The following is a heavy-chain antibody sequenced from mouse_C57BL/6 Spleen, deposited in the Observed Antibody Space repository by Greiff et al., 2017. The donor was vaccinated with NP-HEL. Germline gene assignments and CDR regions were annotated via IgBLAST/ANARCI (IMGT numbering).Heavy chain of an antibody. CDR3: ARCYYGSSHYYAMDY. Sequence: EVKLMESGGGLVKPGGSLKLSCAASGFTFSDYGMHWVRQAPEKGLEWVAYISSGSSTIYYADTVKGRFTISRDNANNTLFLQMTSLRSEDTAMYYCARCYYGSSHYYAMDYWGQGISVTVSS. D-gene: IGHD1-1*01. CDR1: GFTFSDYG. CDR2: ISSGSSTI. J-gene: IGHJ4*01. V-gene: IGHV5-17*01.